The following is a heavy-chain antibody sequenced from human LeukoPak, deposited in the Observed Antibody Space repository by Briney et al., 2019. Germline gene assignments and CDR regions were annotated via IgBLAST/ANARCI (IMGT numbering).Heavy chain of an antibody. V-gene: IGHV3-30*04. J-gene: IGHJ4*02. D-gene: IGHD6-19*01. Sequence: GGSLRLSCAASGFTFSSYAMHWVRQAPGKGLEWVAVISYDGSNKYYADSVKGRFTISRDNSKNTLYLQMNSLRAEDTAVYYCARDVAEQWLVLGGHYFDYWGQGTLVTVSS. CDR3: ARDVAEQWLVLGGHYFDY. CDR2: ISYDGSNK. CDR1: GFTFSSYA.